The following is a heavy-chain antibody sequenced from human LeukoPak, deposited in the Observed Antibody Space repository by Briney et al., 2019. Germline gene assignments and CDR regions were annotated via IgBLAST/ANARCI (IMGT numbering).Heavy chain of an antibody. CDR1: GGSISSSNW. CDR2: IYHSGST. D-gene: IGHD2-15*01. Sequence: SETLSLTCAVSGGSISSSNWWSWVRQPPGKGLEWIGEIYHSGSTNYSPSLKSRVTISVDKSKNQFSLKLSSVTAADTAVYYCARELGYCSGGSCYPDAFDIWGQGTMVTVSS. J-gene: IGHJ3*02. V-gene: IGHV4-4*02. CDR3: ARELGYCSGGSCYPDAFDI.